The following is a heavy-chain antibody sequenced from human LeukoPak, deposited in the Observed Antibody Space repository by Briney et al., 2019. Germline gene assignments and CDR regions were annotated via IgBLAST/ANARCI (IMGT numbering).Heavy chain of an antibody. D-gene: IGHD6-19*01. Sequence: GGSLRLSCAASGFTFSSYAMHWVRQAPGKGLEWVAVISYDGSNKYYADSVKGRFTISRDNSKNTLYLQMSSLRAEDTAVYYCATLAVAGSVGYFDYWGQGTLVTVSS. V-gene: IGHV3-30-3*01. CDR3: ATLAVAGSVGYFDY. J-gene: IGHJ4*02. CDR2: ISYDGSNK. CDR1: GFTFSSYA.